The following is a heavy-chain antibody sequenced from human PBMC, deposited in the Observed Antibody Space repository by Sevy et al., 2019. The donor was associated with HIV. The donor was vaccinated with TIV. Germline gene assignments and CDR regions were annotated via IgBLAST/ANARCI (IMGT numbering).Heavy chain of an antibody. D-gene: IGHD2-21*02. Sequence: GGSLRLSCAASGFTFGDYGMSWVRQAPGKGLEWVSGINWNGGSTGYSDSVRGRFTISRDNAKNSLYLQMNSLRAEDTALYYCARDLFYCSGDCYVNWFDPWGQGTLVTVSS. CDR2: INWNGGST. CDR3: ARDLFYCSGDCYVNWFDP. J-gene: IGHJ5*02. V-gene: IGHV3-20*04. CDR1: GFTFGDYG.